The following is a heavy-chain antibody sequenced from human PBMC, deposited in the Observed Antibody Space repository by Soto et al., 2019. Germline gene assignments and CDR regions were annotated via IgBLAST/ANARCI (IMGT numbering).Heavy chain of an antibody. V-gene: IGHV3-30*18. CDR1: GFTFSSYG. CDR3: AKVQWELLNYFDY. D-gene: IGHD1-26*01. CDR2: ISYDGSNK. Sequence: GGSLRLSCAASGFTFSSYGMHWVRQAPGKGLEWVAVISYDGSNKYYADSVKGRLTISRDNSKNTLYLQMNSLRAEDTAVYYCAKVQWELLNYFDYWGQGTLVTVSS. J-gene: IGHJ4*02.